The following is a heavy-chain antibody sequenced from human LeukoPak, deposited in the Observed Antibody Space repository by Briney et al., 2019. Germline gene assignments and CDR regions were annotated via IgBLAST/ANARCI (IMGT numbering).Heavy chain of an antibody. D-gene: IGHD1-26*01. J-gene: IGHJ4*02. CDR1: GFTFSSYA. Sequence: GGSLRLSCAASGFTFSSYAMNWVRQAPGKGLEWVSAVRGSDAGTSYADSVKGRFTISRDNSKNTLYLQMSSLRAEDTAVYYCAKNRGGSYYSGSDYWGQGTLVTVSS. V-gene: IGHV3-23*01. CDR3: AKNRGGSYYSGSDY. CDR2: VRGSDAGT.